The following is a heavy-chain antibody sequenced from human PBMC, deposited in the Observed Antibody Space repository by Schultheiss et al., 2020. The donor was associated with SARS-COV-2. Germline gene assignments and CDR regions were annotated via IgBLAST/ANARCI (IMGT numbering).Heavy chain of an antibody. J-gene: IGHJ3*02. V-gene: IGHV3-30*03. CDR2: ISYDGSNK. CDR1: GFTFSSYG. CDR3: ARPATTVTTQDAFDI. Sequence: GGSLRLSCAASGFTFSSYGMHWVRQAPGKGLEWVAVISYDGSNKYYVDSVKGRFTISRDNAKNSLYLQMNSLRAEDTAVYYCARPATTVTTQDAFDIWGQGTMVTVSS. D-gene: IGHD4-17*01.